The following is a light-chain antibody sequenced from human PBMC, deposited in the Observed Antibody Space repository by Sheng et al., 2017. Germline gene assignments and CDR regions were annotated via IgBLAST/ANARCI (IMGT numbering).Light chain of an antibody. Sequence: QSVLTQPPSVSAAPGQKVTISCSGSSSNIGYNFVSWYQHVPGTAPKLLIYDINKRPSGISDRFSGSRSGTSAALGITGLQTGDEADYFCGTWDSSLSAHVFGTGTKVTVL. CDR1: SSNIGYNF. J-gene: IGLJ1*01. CDR3: GTWDSSLSAHV. CDR2: DIN. V-gene: IGLV1-51*01.